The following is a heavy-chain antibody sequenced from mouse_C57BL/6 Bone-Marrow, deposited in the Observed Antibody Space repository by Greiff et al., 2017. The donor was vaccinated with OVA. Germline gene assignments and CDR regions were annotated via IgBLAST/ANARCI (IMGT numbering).Heavy chain of an antibody. CDR1: GYTFTSYG. Sequence: VQLVESGAELARPGASVKLSCKASGYTFTSYGISWVKQRTGQGLEWIGEIYPRSGNTYYNEKFKGKATLTADKSSSTAYMELRSLTSEDSAVYYCALYYYSFDYWGQGTTLTVSS. D-gene: IGHD1-1*01. J-gene: IGHJ2*01. V-gene: IGHV1-81*01. CDR3: ALYYYSFDY. CDR2: IYPRSGNT.